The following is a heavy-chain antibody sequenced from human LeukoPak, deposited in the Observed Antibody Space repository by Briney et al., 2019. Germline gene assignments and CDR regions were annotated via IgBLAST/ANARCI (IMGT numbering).Heavy chain of an antibody. Sequence: ASVKVSCKASGYTFTGYYMHWVRQAPGQGLEWMGWINPNSGGTNYAQKFQGRVTMTRDTSISTAYMELSRLRSDDTAVYYCARVPGLGATEFDYWGQGTLVTVSS. J-gene: IGHJ4*02. D-gene: IGHD1-26*01. V-gene: IGHV1-2*02. CDR1: GYTFTGYY. CDR3: ARVPGLGATEFDY. CDR2: INPNSGGT.